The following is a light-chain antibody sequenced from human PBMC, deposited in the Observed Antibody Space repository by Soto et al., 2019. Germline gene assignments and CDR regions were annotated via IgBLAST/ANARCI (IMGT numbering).Light chain of an antibody. V-gene: IGLV2-14*01. CDR1: SSDVGSYNY. CDR3: SSYTSSNTYV. CDR2: EVT. J-gene: IGLJ1*01. Sequence: QSALTQPASVSGSPGQSITISCTGTSSDVGSYNYVSWYQQHPDKAPKLMIYEVTNRPSGVSNRFSGSKSGNTASLTISGLQAEDEADYHCSSYTSSNTYVFGTGTKLTVL.